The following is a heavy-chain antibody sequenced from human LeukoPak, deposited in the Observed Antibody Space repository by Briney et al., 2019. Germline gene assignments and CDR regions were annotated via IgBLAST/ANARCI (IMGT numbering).Heavy chain of an antibody. CDR2: ISASGYST. CDR1: GFTFSSYA. D-gene: IGHD1-7*01. J-gene: IGHJ4*02. CDR3: AKDVYNWNFYFVY. Sequence: GGSLRLSYAASGFTFSSYAMSWVRQAPGKGLEWVSAISASGYSTYYADSVKGRFTISRDNSKKTLYLQMNSLRAEDTAIFYCAKDVYNWNFYFVYWGQGTLVTVSS. V-gene: IGHV3-23*01.